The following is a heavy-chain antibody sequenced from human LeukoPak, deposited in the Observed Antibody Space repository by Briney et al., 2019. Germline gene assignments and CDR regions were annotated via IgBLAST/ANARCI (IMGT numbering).Heavy chain of an antibody. Sequence: PSETLSLTCTVSGGSISRSGYFWGWIRQPPGKELEWIGIINDSGNTHYSSSLKSRVTISVDTSKNQFSLKLSSVTAADTAVYYCARSNDYGDSDWGQGTLVTVSS. CDR1: GGSISRSGYF. CDR2: INDSGNT. CDR3: ARSNDYGDSD. D-gene: IGHD4-17*01. V-gene: IGHV4-39*07. J-gene: IGHJ4*02.